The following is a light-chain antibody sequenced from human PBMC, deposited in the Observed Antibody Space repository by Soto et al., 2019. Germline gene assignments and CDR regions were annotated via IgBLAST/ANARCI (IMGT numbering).Light chain of an antibody. CDR1: SSDVGSYNL. CDR2: EVS. Sequence: QSALTQPASVSGSPGQSITISCTGTSSDVGSYNLVSWYQQHPGKAPKLMIYEVSKRPSGVSNRFSGSKSGNTASLTISGLQAEDEADYYCCSYAGSSTLFGGGTKVTLL. J-gene: IGLJ2*01. CDR3: CSYAGSSTL. V-gene: IGLV2-23*02.